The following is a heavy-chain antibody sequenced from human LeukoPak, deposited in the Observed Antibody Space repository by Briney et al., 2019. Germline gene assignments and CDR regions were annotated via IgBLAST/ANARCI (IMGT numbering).Heavy chain of an antibody. D-gene: IGHD3-22*01. CDR1: GGSFSGYY. V-gene: IGHV4-34*01. CDR3: ARDVHYYDTSAYPDY. J-gene: IGHJ4*02. Sequence: PSETLSLTCAVYGGSFSGYYWSWIRQPPGKGLEWIGEINHSGSTNYNPSLKSRVTISVDTSKNQFSLKLSSVTAADTAVYYCARDVHYYDTSAYPDYWGQGTLVTVSS. CDR2: INHSGST.